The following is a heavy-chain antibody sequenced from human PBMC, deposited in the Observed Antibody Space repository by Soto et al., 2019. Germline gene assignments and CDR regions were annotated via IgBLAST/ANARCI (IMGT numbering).Heavy chain of an antibody. V-gene: IGHV4-4*09. D-gene: IGHD3-22*01. Sequence: SETLSLTCTASGGSISNDYWTWIRQPPGKGLEWIGYIYKGGSINYNPSLKSRVTISVDTSNNQFSLKLSSVTAADTAVYYCARAYYDRSGYAVDPWGQGTLVTVSS. CDR1: GGSISNDY. CDR2: IYKGGSI. CDR3: ARAYYDRSGYAVDP. J-gene: IGHJ5*02.